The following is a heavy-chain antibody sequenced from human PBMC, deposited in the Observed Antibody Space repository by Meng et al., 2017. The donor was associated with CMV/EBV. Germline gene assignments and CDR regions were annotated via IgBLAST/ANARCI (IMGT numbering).Heavy chain of an antibody. CDR1: GFTFSCYS. CDR2: ISSSSSTI. CDR3: AREPAWVY. V-gene: IGHV3-48*04. D-gene: IGHD7-27*01. J-gene: IGHJ4*02. Sequence: GEALKISCAASGFTFSCYSMNWVRQAPGKGLEWVSYISSSSSTIYYADSVKGRFTISRDNAKNSLYLQMNSLRAEDTAVYYCAREPAWVYWGQGTLVTVSS.